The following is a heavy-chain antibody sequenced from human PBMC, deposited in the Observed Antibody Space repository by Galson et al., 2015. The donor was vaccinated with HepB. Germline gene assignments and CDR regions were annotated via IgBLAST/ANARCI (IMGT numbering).Heavy chain of an antibody. CDR2: ISGSGGST. CDR1: GFTFSSYA. V-gene: IGHV3-23*01. Sequence: SLRLSCAASGFTFSSYAMSWVRQAPGKGLEWVSAISGSGGSTYHADSVKGRFTISRDNSKNTLYLQMNSLRAEDTAVYYCARGAVLLWFGESSTDNAFDIWGQGTMVTVSS. CDR3: ARGAVLLWFGESSTDNAFDI. D-gene: IGHD3-10*01. J-gene: IGHJ3*02.